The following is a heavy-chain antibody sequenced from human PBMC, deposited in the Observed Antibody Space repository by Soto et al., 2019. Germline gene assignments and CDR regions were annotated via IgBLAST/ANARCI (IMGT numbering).Heavy chain of an antibody. CDR3: ARGVENIVVVLDVFGYYGMDV. CDR1: GYSFTSYA. J-gene: IGHJ6*02. Sequence: ASVKVSCKASGYSFTSYAIYWVRQAPGQRLGWMGWINAGNGNTKYSQKFQGRVTITSDTSASTAYMGLSSLRSEDTAVYFCARGVENIVVVLDVFGYYGMDVWGQGTTVTVSS. D-gene: IGHD2-2*01. V-gene: IGHV1-3*01. CDR2: INAGNGNT.